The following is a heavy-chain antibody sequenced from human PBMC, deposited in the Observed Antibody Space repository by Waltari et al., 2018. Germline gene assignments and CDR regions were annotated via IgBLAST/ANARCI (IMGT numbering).Heavy chain of an antibody. J-gene: IGHJ4*02. CDR3: AKGFSGYDSTLEY. D-gene: IGHD5-12*01. Sequence: QVQLVESGGGVVQPGGSLRLTCAASGFTLSTYAIHWVRQAPGKGLEWVAFIWSAGSNKYYADSVKGRFTISRDNSRNTLYLQMNSLRAEDTAVYYCAKGFSGYDSTLEYWGQGTLVTVSS. CDR2: IWSAGSNK. V-gene: IGHV3-30*02. CDR1: GFTLSTYA.